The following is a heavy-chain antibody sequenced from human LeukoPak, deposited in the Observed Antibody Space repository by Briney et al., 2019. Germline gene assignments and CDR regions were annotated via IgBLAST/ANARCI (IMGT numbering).Heavy chain of an antibody. D-gene: IGHD6-6*01. CDR1: GFPFSKAW. CDR3: TSDRGIAARPLFDL. Sequence: GGSLRLSCAGSGFPFSKAWMSWVRQAPGEGLEWLGRFKSKTDGGATDYAAPVKGRFSLSRDDSKNTLYLQMNSLKIEDTAVYYCTSDRGIAARPLFDLWGQGALVTVSS. CDR2: FKSKTDGGAT. J-gene: IGHJ4*02. V-gene: IGHV3-15*01.